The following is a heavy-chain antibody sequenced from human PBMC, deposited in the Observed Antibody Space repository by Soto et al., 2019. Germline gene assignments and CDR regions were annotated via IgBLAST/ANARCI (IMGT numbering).Heavy chain of an antibody. J-gene: IGHJ5*02. CDR3: ARRAITMIVGYDP. D-gene: IGHD3-22*01. CDR2: IYYSGST. Sequence: SETLSLTCTVSGGSISSYYWSWIRQPPGKGLEWIGYIYYSGSTNYNPSLKSRVTISVDTSKNQFSLKLSSVTAADTAVYYCARRAITMIVGYDPWGQGTLVTVSS. CDR1: GGSISSYY. V-gene: IGHV4-59*08.